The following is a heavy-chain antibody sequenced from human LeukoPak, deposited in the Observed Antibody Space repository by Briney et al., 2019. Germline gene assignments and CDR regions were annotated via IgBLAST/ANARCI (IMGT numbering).Heavy chain of an antibody. CDR2: IRYDGSNK. Sequence: GGSLRLSCAASGFTFSSYGMHWVRQAPGKGLEWVAFIRYDGSNKYYADSVKGRFTISRDNSKNTLYLQMNSLRAEDTAVYYCARALSWFGEFDYWGQGTLVTVSS. J-gene: IGHJ4*02. D-gene: IGHD3-10*01. CDR3: ARALSWFGEFDY. V-gene: IGHV3-30*02. CDR1: GFTFSSYG.